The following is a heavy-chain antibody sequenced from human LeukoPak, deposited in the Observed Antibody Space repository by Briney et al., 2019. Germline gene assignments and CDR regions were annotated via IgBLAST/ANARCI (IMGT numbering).Heavy chain of an antibody. CDR1: GFTFSNYG. CDR2: IYSGGSA. Sequence: PGGSLRLSCAASGFTFSNYGMTWVRQAPGKGLEWVSVIYSGGSAYYADSVKGRFTVSRDNSKNTLYLQMNSLRAEDTAIYFCASTTRGGTYYYYMDVWGKGTTVTISS. J-gene: IGHJ6*03. V-gene: IGHV3-23*03. D-gene: IGHD1-1*01. CDR3: ASTTRGGTYYYYMDV.